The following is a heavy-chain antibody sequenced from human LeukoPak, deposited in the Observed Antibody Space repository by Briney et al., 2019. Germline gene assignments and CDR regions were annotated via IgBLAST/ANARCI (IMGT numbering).Heavy chain of an antibody. D-gene: IGHD1-1*01. V-gene: IGHV3-30*18. Sequence: GGSLRLSCAASGFTFSSYGMHWVRQAPGKGLELVAVIAFDGRNKFYADSVTGRFTISRDNSKNTLYLQMNSLRGEDTAEYYCAKEVQGRSHFENWGKGTLVTVSS. J-gene: IGHJ4*02. CDR2: IAFDGRNK. CDR1: GFTFSSYG. CDR3: AKEVQGRSHFEN.